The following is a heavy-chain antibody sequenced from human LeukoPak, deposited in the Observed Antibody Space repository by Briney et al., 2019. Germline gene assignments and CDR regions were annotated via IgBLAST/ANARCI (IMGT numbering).Heavy chain of an antibody. D-gene: IGHD3/OR15-3a*01. CDR3: ARHVFSLVLYYFDY. J-gene: IGHJ4*02. CDR1: GYSISSGYY. Sequence: SETLSLTCAVSGYSISSGYYWGWIRQAPGKGLEWIGSIYHSGSTYYNPSLKSRVTISVDTSKNQFSLKLSSVTAADTAVYYCARHVFSLVLYYFDYWGQGTLVTVSS. CDR2: IYHSGST. V-gene: IGHV4-38-2*01.